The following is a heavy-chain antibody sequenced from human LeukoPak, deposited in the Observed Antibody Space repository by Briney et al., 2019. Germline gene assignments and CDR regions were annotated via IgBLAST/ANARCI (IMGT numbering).Heavy chain of an antibody. CDR2: ISAYNGNT. V-gene: IGHV1-18*01. J-gene: IGHJ4*02. D-gene: IGHD3-3*01. Sequence: ASVKVSCKASGYTFTNYGISWVRQAPGQGLEWMGWISAYNGNTNYAQKLQGRVTMTTDTSTSTGYMELRSLRSDDTAVYYCARVTLWSGSYYMDVWGQGTLVTVSS. CDR3: ARVTLWSGSYYMDV. CDR1: GYTFTNYG.